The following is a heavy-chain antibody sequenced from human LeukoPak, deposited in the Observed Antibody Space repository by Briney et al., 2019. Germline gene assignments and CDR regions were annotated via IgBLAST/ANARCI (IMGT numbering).Heavy chain of an antibody. J-gene: IGHJ4*02. CDR1: GFTVSSNY. V-gene: IGHV3-53*01. D-gene: IGHD6-13*01. CDR3: ARARAGAGTFFFDY. Sequence: SGGSLRLSCATSGFTVSSNYMSWVRQAPGKGLEWVSVIYSGGSTYYADSVKGRFTISRDNSKNTLYLQMNSLRAEDTAVYYCARARAGAGTFFFDYWGQGTLVTVSS. CDR2: IYSGGST.